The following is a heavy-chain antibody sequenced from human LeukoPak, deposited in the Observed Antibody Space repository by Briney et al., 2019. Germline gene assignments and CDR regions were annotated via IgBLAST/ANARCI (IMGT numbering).Heavy chain of an antibody. CDR3: ARGPEDLSGYSPRYYFDY. V-gene: IGHV1-2*02. CDR1: GYTFTGYY. D-gene: IGHD5-18*01. CDR2: INPNSGGT. Sequence: ASVKVSCKASGYTFTGYYMHWVRQAPGQGLEWMGWINPNSGGTNYAQKFQGRVTMTRDTSISTAYMELSRLRSDDTAVYYCARGPEDLSGYSPRYYFDYWGQGTLVTVSS. J-gene: IGHJ4*02.